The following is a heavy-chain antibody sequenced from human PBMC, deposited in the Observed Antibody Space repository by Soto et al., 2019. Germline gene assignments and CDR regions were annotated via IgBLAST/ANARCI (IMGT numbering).Heavy chain of an antibody. V-gene: IGHV1-2*02. J-gene: IGHJ3*02. CDR1: GYTFTGYY. Sequence: ASVKVSCKASGYTFTGYYMHWVRRAPGQGLEWMGWINPNSGGTNYAQKFQGRVTMTRDTSISTAYMELSRLRSDDTAVYYCARQTRTGITGTKSGAFDIWGKGTMVTVSS. D-gene: IGHD1-7*01. CDR2: INPNSGGT. CDR3: ARQTRTGITGTKSGAFDI.